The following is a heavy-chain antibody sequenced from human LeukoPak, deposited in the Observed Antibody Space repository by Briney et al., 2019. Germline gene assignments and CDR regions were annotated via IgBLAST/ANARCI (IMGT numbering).Heavy chain of an antibody. Sequence: GSLRLSYAASGFTFSRYWMSWVRQAPGKGLEWVAQVKQDGSEKYYVDSVKGRFTISRDNAKNSLYLQMNSLRAEDTAVYYCARGGDILTGPEYYFDYWGQGTLVTVSS. J-gene: IGHJ4*02. CDR3: ARGGDILTGPEYYFDY. CDR1: GFTFSRYW. V-gene: IGHV3-7*01. D-gene: IGHD3-9*01. CDR2: VKQDGSEK.